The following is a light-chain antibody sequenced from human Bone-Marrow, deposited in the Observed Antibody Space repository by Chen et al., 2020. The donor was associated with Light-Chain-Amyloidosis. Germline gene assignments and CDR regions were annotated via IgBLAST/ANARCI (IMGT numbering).Light chain of an antibody. V-gene: IGKV3-20*01. J-gene: IGKJ4*01. CDR1: QTISSNY. CDR2: GSS. CDR3: QQYGTSPLT. Sequence: EIVLTPSTGTLSLSPGEGANLSCRASQTISSNYLTWYQQKFCQSPRLLIYGSSSRATGIPDRFTGSGSGTDFTLTINRLEPSDFAMYYCQQYGTSPLTFCGGTKVEIK.